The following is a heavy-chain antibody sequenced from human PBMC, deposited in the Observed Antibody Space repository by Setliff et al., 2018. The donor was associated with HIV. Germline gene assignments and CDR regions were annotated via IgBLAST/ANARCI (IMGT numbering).Heavy chain of an antibody. D-gene: IGHD3-10*01. CDR1: GGSIVSSSYY. CDR3: ARQGLTMNRGVPSPILYYFDY. Sequence: PSETLSLTCTVSGGSIVSSSYYWGWIRQPPGKGLEWIGTMYYRGTTYNNPSLKSRVTFSADTSKNQFSLNLNSVTATDTAVYYCARQGLTMNRGVPSPILYYFDYWGPGILVTVSS. V-gene: IGHV4-39*01. J-gene: IGHJ4*02. CDR2: MYYRGTT.